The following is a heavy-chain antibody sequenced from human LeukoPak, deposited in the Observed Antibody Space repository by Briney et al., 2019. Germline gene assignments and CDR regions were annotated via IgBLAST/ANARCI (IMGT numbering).Heavy chain of an antibody. D-gene: IGHD3-22*01. CDR2: INPNSGGT. V-gene: IGHV1-2*02. Sequence: GASVKVSCKASGYTFTGYYMHWVRQAPGQGLEWMGWINPNSGGTNYAQKFQGRVTMTRDTSISTAYMELSRLRSDDTAVYYCARGGFAYDSSGYSPHHYYYYMDVWGKGTTVTVSS. CDR1: GYTFTGYY. J-gene: IGHJ6*03. CDR3: ARGGFAYDSSGYSPHHYYYYMDV.